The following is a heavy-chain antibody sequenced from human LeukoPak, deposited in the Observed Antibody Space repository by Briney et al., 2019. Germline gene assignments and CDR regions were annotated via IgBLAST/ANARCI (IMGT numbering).Heavy chain of an antibody. CDR1: GVSISSYY. D-gene: IGHD3-22*01. J-gene: IGHJ4*02. CDR3: ARGPKDYYDSSGYLDY. V-gene: IGHV4-59*01. Sequence: PSETLSLTCTVSGVSISSYYWSWIRQPPGKGLEWIGYIYYSGSTNYNPSLKSRVTISVDTSKNQFSLKLSSVTAADTAVYYCARGPKDYYDSSGYLDYWGQGTLVTVSS. CDR2: IYYSGST.